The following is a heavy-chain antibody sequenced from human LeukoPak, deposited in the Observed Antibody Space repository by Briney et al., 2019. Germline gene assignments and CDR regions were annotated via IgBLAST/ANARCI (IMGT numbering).Heavy chain of an antibody. J-gene: IGHJ6*03. Sequence: KPSETLSLTCTVSGGSISSSSYYWGWIRQPPGKGLEWIGSIYYSGSTYYNPSLKSRVTISVDTSKNQFSLKLSSVTAADTAVYYCARAWGGSSSGRSDRNYYYYMDVWGKGTTVTVSS. V-gene: IGHV4-39*07. CDR3: ARAWGGSSSGRSDRNYYYYMDV. CDR2: IYYSGST. D-gene: IGHD6-6*01. CDR1: GGSISSSSYY.